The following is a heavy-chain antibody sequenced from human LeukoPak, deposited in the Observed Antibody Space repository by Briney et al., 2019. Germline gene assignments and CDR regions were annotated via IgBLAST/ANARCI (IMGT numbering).Heavy chain of an antibody. Sequence: SVKVSCKASGYTFTSYDINWVRQAPGQGLEWMGRIIPIFGTANYAQKFQGRVTITTDESTSTAYMELSSLRSEDTAVYYCARAWGCSGGSCLHYFDYWGQGTLVTVSS. J-gene: IGHJ4*02. V-gene: IGHV1-69*05. CDR1: GYTFTSYD. CDR3: ARAWGCSGGSCLHYFDY. CDR2: IIPIFGTA. D-gene: IGHD2-15*01.